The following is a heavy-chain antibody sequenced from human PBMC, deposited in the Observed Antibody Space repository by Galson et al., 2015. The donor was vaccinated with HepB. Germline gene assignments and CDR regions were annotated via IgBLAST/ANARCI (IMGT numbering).Heavy chain of an antibody. CDR2: ISYDGSNK. D-gene: IGHD6-19*01. J-gene: IGHJ6*02. Sequence: SLRLSCAASGFTFSSYAMHWVRQAPGKGLEWVAVISYDGSNKYYADSVKGRFTISRDNSKNTLYLQMNSLRAEDTAVYYCARDQYSSGWLYYYYGMDVWGQGTTVTVSS. CDR3: ARDQYSSGWLYYYYGMDV. V-gene: IGHV3-30-3*01. CDR1: GFTFSSYA.